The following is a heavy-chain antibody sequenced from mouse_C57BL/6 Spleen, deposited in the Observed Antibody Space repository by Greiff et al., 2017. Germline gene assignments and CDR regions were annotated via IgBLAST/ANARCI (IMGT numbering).Heavy chain of an antibody. J-gene: IGHJ1*03. Sequence: EVQLVESGEGLVKPGGSLKLSCAASGFTFSSYAMSWVRQTPEKRLEWVAYISSGGDYIYYAATVKGRFTISRDNARNTLYLQMSSLKSEDTAMYYCTRGNYGNRYFDVWGTGTTVTVSS. D-gene: IGHD2-1*01. V-gene: IGHV5-9-1*02. CDR1: GFTFSSYA. CDR3: TRGNYGNRYFDV. CDR2: ISSGGDYI.